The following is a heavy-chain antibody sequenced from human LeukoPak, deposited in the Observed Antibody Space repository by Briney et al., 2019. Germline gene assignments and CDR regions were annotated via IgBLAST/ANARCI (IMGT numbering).Heavy chain of an antibody. J-gene: IGHJ4*02. V-gene: IGHV4-34*01. CDR3: ARKSVDTAMVLQAAFDY. D-gene: IGHD5-18*01. Sequence: SETLSLTCAVYGGSFSGYYWSWIRQSPGKGLEWIGEINHSGGTNYNPSLKSRVTISVDTSKNQFSLKLSSVTAADTAVYYCARKSVDTAMVLQAAFDYWGQGTLVTVSS. CDR1: GGSFSGYY. CDR2: INHSGGT.